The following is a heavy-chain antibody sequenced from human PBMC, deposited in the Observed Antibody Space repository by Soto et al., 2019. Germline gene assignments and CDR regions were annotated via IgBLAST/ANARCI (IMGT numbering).Heavy chain of an antibody. J-gene: IGHJ6*02. D-gene: IGHD6-19*01. CDR1: GFTFSSYE. CDR2: ISSNGGTK. CDR3: ARLTGSGPRYYGMDV. Sequence: LRLSCAASGFTFSSYEMNWVRQAPGKGLEWVSYISSNGGTKYYADSVNGRLAISRDNAKNSLYLQMNSLRAEDTAVYYCARLTGSGPRYYGMDVWGQGTTVTVSS. V-gene: IGHV3-48*03.